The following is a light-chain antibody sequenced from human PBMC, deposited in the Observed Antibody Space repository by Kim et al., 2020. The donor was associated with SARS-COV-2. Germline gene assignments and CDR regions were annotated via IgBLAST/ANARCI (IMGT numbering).Light chain of an antibody. CDR3: QQYNNWPLT. Sequence: VSTGERATLSCRASQSVSKLAWYQQKPGQPPRLLIYAASTGATGTPARFSGSGSGTEFTLTISSLQSEDFAIYYCQQYNNWPLTFGGGTKVDIK. CDR2: AAS. CDR1: QSVSK. J-gene: IGKJ4*01. V-gene: IGKV3-15*01.